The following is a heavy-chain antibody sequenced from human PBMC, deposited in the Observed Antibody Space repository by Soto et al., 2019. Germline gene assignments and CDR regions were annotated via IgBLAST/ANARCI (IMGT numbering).Heavy chain of an antibody. CDR3: ARRHGREFDY. Sequence: SETLSLTCAVYGGSFSGYYWNWIRQPPGKGREWIGEINHSGSTNYNPSLKSRVTITADTSKNQVSQRLSSVAAAATAVYYCARRHGREFDYWGLGTPVTVSS. J-gene: IGHJ4*02. CDR1: GGSFSGYY. V-gene: IGHV4-34*01. CDR2: INHSGST. D-gene: IGHD1-26*01.